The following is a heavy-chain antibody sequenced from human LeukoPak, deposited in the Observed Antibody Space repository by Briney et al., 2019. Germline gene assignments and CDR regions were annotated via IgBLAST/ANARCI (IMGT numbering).Heavy chain of an antibody. CDR1: GFTFSSYG. J-gene: IGHJ3*02. Sequence: GSLRLSCAASGFTFSSYGMHWVRQAPGKGLEWVAVISYDGSNKYYADSVKGRFTISRDNSKNTLYLQMNSLRAEDTAVYYCARARSSYGYGDAFDIWGQGTMVTVSS. D-gene: IGHD5-18*01. CDR3: ARARSSYGYGDAFDI. V-gene: IGHV3-30*03. CDR2: ISYDGSNK.